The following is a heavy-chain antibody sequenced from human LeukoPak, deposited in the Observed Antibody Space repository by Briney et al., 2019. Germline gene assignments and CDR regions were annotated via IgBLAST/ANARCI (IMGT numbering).Heavy chain of an antibody. CDR3: ARYYDFWSSYSSYYYMDV. Sequence: GGSLRLSCAASGITFSSYEMNWVRQAPGKGLEWVSSISSSSNYIYYADSVKGRVTISRDNAKNSLYLQMNSLRAEDTAVYYCARYYDFWSSYSSYYYMDVWGKGTTVTVSS. V-gene: IGHV3-21*01. CDR2: ISSSSNYI. D-gene: IGHD3-3*01. J-gene: IGHJ6*03. CDR1: GITFSSYE.